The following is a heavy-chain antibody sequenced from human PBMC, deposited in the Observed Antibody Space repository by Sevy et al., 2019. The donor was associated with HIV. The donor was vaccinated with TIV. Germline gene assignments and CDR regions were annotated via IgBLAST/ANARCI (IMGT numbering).Heavy chain of an antibody. CDR3: ARGDSPYQLLTYGMDV. J-gene: IGHJ6*02. D-gene: IGHD3-22*01. V-gene: IGHV7-4-1*01. Sequence: ASVKGSCKASGYTFSNHAIHWVRQAPGQGLEWVGWINTNSRNPMFAQDFTGRFVFSLDTSVSTAYLRIDSLKTEDTDVYYCARGDSPYQLLTYGMDVWGQGTTVTVSS. CDR2: INTNSRNP. CDR1: GYTFSNHA.